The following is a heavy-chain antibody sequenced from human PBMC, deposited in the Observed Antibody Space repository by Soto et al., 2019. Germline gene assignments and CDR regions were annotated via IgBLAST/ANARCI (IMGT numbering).Heavy chain of an antibody. V-gene: IGHV3-23*01. CDR3: AKGQYSGSYGGDFDY. J-gene: IGHJ4*02. CDR2: VSGSGGST. CDR1: GFTFSSHA. Sequence: EVQVLESGGGLEQPGGTLRLSCAASGFTFSSHAMNWVRQAPGKGLEWVSGVSGSGGSTYYADSVRGRFTISRDNSKNTLYLQMNSLRAEDTAVYYCAKGQYSGSYGGDFDYWGQGTLATVSS. D-gene: IGHD1-26*01.